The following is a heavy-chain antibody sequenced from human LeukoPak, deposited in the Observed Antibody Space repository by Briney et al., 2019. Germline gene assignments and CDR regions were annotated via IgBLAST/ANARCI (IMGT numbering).Heavy chain of an antibody. V-gene: IGHV3-30*02. Sequence: GGSLRLSCAGSGFSFSSYGMHWVRQAPGKGLEWMAFIRSDGSNKYYADSVKGRFTISRDNSKNTLYLQMNSLRAEDTAVYYCARGFGSGSYSRAAFDIWGQGTMVTVSS. D-gene: IGHD3-10*01. CDR3: ARGFGSGSYSRAAFDI. CDR1: GFSFSSYG. CDR2: IRSDGSNK. J-gene: IGHJ3*02.